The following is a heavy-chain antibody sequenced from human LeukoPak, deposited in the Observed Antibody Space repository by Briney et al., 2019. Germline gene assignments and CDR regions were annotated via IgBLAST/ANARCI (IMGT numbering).Heavy chain of an antibody. CDR3: AKVPVLRGHFDY. Sequence: GGSLRLSCAASGFTVSSNYMSWVRQAPGKGLEWVSVIYSGGGTYYADSVKGRFTISRDNSKNTLYLQMNSLRAEDTAVYYCAKVPVLRGHFDYWGQGTLVTVSS. CDR1: GFTVSSNY. V-gene: IGHV3-53*01. J-gene: IGHJ4*02. D-gene: IGHD2/OR15-2a*01. CDR2: IYSGGGT.